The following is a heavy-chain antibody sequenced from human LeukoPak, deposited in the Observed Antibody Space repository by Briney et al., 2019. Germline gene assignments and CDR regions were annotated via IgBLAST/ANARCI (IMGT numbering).Heavy chain of an antibody. CDR1: GFTFSSYW. Sequence: GGSLRLSCAASGFTFSSYWMHWVRQAPGKGLVWVSRINSDGSSTSYADSEKGRFTISRDNAKNTLYLQMNSLRAEDTAVYYCARDAGCGGDCYSFLDYWGQGTLVTVSS. V-gene: IGHV3-74*01. D-gene: IGHD2-21*02. CDR3: ARDAGCGGDCYSFLDY. CDR2: INSDGSST. J-gene: IGHJ4*02.